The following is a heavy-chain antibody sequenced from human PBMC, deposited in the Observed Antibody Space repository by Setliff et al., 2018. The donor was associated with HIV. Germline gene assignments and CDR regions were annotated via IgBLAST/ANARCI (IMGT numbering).Heavy chain of an antibody. CDR3: ARVEYLWSPSSGWYHGPFDY. D-gene: IGHD6-19*01. CDR2: INHSGST. CDR1: GGSFSGYY. J-gene: IGHJ4*02. V-gene: IGHV4-34*01. Sequence: SETLSLTCAVYGGSFSGYYWSWIRQPPGKGLEWIGEINHSGSTNYNPSLKSRVTISVDTSKNQFSLKLSSVTAADTAVYYCARVEYLWSPSSGWYHGPFDYWGQGTLVT.